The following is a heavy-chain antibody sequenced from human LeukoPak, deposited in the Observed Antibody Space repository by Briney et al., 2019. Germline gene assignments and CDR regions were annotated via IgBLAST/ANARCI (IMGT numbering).Heavy chain of an antibody. CDR2: INPNSGGT. D-gene: IGHD3-22*01. J-gene: IGHJ3*02. Sequence: GASVKVSCKASGYTFTGYYMHWVRQAPGQGLEWMGWINPNSGGTNYAQKFQGRVTTTRDTSISTAYMELSRLRSDDTAVYYCAREHSSGYYFDAFDIWGQGTMVTVSS. CDR3: AREHSSGYYFDAFDI. V-gene: IGHV1-2*02. CDR1: GYTFTGYY.